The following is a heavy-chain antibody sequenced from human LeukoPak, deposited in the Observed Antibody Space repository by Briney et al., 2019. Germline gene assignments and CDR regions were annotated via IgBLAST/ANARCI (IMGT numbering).Heavy chain of an antibody. D-gene: IGHD6-13*01. Sequence: GGSLRLSCAASGFTFSSYWMSWVRQAPGKGLEWVASIKQDGSEKYYVDSVKGRFTISRDNAKNSLYLQMNSLRAEDTAVYYCARQAQIAAAGTVDYWGQGTLVTVSS. CDR3: ARQAQIAAAGTVDY. J-gene: IGHJ4*02. V-gene: IGHV3-7*01. CDR2: IKQDGSEK. CDR1: GFTFSSYW.